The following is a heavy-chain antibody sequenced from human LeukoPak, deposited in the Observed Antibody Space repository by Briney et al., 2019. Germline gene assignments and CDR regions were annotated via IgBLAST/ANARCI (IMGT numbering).Heavy chain of an antibody. CDR1: GGTFSSYG. CDR2: IIPIFGTA. J-gene: IGHJ4*02. CDR3: ARDERYCSGGSCTLFDY. Sequence: GASVKVSCKASGGTFSSYGISWVRQAPGQGLEWMGRIIPIFGTANYAQKFQGRVTITTDESTSTAYMELSSLRSEDTAVYYCARDERYCSGGSCTLFDYWGQGTLVTVSS. V-gene: IGHV1-69*05. D-gene: IGHD2-15*01.